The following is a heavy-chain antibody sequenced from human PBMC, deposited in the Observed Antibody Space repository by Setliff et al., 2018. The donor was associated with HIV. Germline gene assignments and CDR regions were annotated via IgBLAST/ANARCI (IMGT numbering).Heavy chain of an antibody. D-gene: IGHD3-22*01. Sequence: LRLSCAASGFTFSHAWLSWVRQAPGKGLEWVGHIKSKTDGGTADYAAPVKGRFTISRDDSKNTVYLQMDSLKSEDTAVYFCTTDRPRLERHFFDSSGYLDSWGQGTLVTVSS. CDR1: GFTFSHAW. J-gene: IGHJ4*02. V-gene: IGHV3-15*05. CDR2: IKSKTDGGTA. CDR3: TTDRPRLERHFFDSSGYLDS.